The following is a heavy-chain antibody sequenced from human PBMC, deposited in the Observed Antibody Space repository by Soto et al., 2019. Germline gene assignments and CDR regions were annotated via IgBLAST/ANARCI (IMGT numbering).Heavy chain of an antibody. Sequence: QVQLVESGGGVVQPGRSLRLSCAASGFTFSSYGMHWVRQAPGKGLEWVAVIWYDGSNKYYADSVKGRFTISRDNSKNTLYLQMNGLRAEDAAVYYCASSPGVYGGMDVWGQGTTVTVSS. CDR1: GFTFSSYG. V-gene: IGHV3-33*01. J-gene: IGHJ6*02. CDR2: IWYDGSNK. CDR3: ASSPGVYGGMDV. D-gene: IGHD4-17*01.